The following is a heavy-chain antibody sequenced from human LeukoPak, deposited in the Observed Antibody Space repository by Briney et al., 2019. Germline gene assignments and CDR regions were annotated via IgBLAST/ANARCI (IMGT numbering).Heavy chain of an antibody. V-gene: IGHV3-74*01. J-gene: IGHJ5*02. CDR3: ARLIDYYDSSGYKGGYDP. CDR1: GFTFSSYW. CDR2: INSDGSST. D-gene: IGHD3-22*01. Sequence: GGSLRLSCAASGFTFSSYWMHWVRQAPGKGMVWVSRINSDGSSTSYADSVKGRFTISRDNAKNTLYLQMNSLRVEDTAVYYCARLIDYYDSSGYKGGYDPWGQGTLVTVSS.